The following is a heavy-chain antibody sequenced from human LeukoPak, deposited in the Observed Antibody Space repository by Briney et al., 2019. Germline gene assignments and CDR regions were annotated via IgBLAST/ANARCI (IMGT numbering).Heavy chain of an antibody. D-gene: IGHD5-18*01. J-gene: IGHJ4*02. CDR3: TSPGLVDTTILPFDY. V-gene: IGHV3-73*01. CDR1: GFTFSGSA. CDR2: IRTKANSYAT. Sequence: PGGSLKLSCAASGFTFSGSAMHWVRQASGKGLEWVGRIRTKANSYATAYAASVKGRFTISRDDSQNTAYLQMNSLKTEDTAVYYCTSPGLVDTTILPFDYWGRGSLVTVSS.